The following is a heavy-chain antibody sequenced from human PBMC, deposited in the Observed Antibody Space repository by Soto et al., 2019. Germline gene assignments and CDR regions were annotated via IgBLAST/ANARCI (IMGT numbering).Heavy chain of an antibody. CDR2: IYYSGST. D-gene: IGHD1-7*01. Sequence: SETLSLTCTVSGGSICSYYWSWIRQPPGKGLEWIGYIYYSGSTNYNPSLKSRVTISVDTSKNQFSLKLSSVTAADTAVYYCARILELTLDPWGQGTLVTVSS. CDR3: ARILELTLDP. V-gene: IGHV4-59*01. CDR1: GGSICSYY. J-gene: IGHJ5*02.